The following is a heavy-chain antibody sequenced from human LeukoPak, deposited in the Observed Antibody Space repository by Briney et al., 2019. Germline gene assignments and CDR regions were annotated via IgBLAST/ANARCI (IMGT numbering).Heavy chain of an antibody. V-gene: IGHV3-33*01. J-gene: IGHJ3*01. CDR3: ARGFRAFDF. CDR2: IWYDGSNK. Sequence: PGRPLRLSCAASGFTFSSYGMHWVRQAPGKGLEWVAVIWYDGSNKYYADSVKGRFTISRDNSKNTLYLQMNSLRAEDTAVYYCARGFRAFDFWAQGTMVTVSS. CDR1: GFTFSSYG.